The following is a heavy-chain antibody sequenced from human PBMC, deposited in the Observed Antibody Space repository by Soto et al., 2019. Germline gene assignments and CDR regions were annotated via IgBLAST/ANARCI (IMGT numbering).Heavy chain of an antibody. CDR1: GFTFGDNA. J-gene: IGHJ4*02. Sequence: GGSLRLSCTASGFTFGDNAMSWVRQAPGKGLEWVGFIRSKAFGATTEYAASVKGRFTISRDDSKSIAYLQMNSLKTEDTAVYYCTRGLILSYWGQGTLVTVS. D-gene: IGHD3-16*01. V-gene: IGHV3-49*04. CDR3: TRGLILSY. CDR2: IRSKAFGATT.